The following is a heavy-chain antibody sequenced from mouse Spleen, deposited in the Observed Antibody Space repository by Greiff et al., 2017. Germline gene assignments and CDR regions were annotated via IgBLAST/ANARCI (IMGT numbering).Heavy chain of an antibody. CDR2: ISSGGSYT. CDR3: ARKGGNYAMDY. CDR1: GFTFSSYA. J-gene: IGHJ4*01. V-gene: IGHV5-9-4*01. Sequence: EVQLVESGGGLVKPGGSLKLSCAASGFTFSSYAMSWVRQSPEKRLEWVAEISSGGSYTYYPDTVTGRFTTSRDNAKNTLYLEMSSLRSEDTAMYYCARKGGNYAMDYWGQGTSVTVSS. D-gene: IGHD1-1*01.